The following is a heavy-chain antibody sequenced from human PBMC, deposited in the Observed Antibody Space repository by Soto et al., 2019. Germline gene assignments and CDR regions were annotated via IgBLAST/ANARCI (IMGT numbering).Heavy chain of an antibody. V-gene: IGHV4-34*01. J-gene: IGHJ5*02. CDR3: ARGKQWLVLNWFDP. Sequence: QVQLQQWGAGLLKPSETLSLTCAVYGGSFSGYYWSWIRQPPGKGLEWIGEINHSGSTNYNPSLKSRVTISVDTSKNQFSLKLSSVTAADTAVYYCARGKQWLVLNWFDPWGLGTLVTVSS. CDR1: GGSFSGYY. D-gene: IGHD6-19*01. CDR2: INHSGST.